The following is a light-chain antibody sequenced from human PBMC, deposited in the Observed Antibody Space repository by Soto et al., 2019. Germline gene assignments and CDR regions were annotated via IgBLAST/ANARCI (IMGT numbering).Light chain of an antibody. CDR3: QQYGSSRT. CDR2: GAS. CDR1: QTVSSSY. Sequence: EVVLTQSPGTLSLYPGERATLSCRASQTVSSSYLAWYQQKPGQAPRLLIYGASSRATGIPDRFSGSGSGTDFTLTISRLEPDDFAVYYCQQYGSSRTSGQGTKADIK. J-gene: IGKJ1*01. V-gene: IGKV3-20*01.